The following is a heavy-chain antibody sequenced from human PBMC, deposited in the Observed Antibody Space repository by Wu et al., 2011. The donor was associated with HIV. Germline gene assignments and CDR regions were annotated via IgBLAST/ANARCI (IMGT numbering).Heavy chain of an antibody. J-gene: IGHJ3*02. Sequence: QVQLVQSGAEVKKPGSSVKVSCKASGYTFTSYGISWVRQAPGQGLEWMGWISAYNGDTNYAQKLQSRVTMTTDTSTSTAYMELRSLRSDDTAVYYCARPPGTNWKESGAFDIWGQGTMVTVSS. CDR3: ARPPGTNWKESGAFDI. V-gene: IGHV1-18*01. CDR2: ISAYNGDT. D-gene: IGHD1-20*01. CDR1: GYTFTSYG.